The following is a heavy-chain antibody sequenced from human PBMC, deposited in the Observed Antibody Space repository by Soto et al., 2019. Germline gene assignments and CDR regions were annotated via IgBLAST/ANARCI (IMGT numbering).Heavy chain of an antibody. J-gene: IGHJ4*02. CDR3: ARDRSSTAMYYFGY. V-gene: IGHV1-2*02. D-gene: IGHD6-6*01. Sequence: GASVKVSCKASGYTFTGYYMHWVRQAPGQGLEWMGWINPNSGGTNYAQKFQGRVTMTRDTSISTAYMELSRLRSDDTAVYYCARDRSSTAMYYFGYWGQGTLVTVSS. CDR1: GYTFTGYY. CDR2: INPNSGGT.